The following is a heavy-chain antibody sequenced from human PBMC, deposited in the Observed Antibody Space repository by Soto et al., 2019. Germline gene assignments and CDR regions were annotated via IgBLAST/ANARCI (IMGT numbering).Heavy chain of an antibody. CDR3: ARVXGXXXXXXXXXAXYYYYGMDV. CDR2: IFSNDEK. Sequence: QVTLKESGPVLVKPTETLTLTCTVSGFSLSNARMGVSWXRQPPXXXXEWXAXIFSNDEKSYSTSLKSRLTISKDTSKSQVVLTMTNMDXXXXXTYYCARVXGXXXXXXXXXAXYYYYGMDVWGQGTTVTVSS. CDR1: GFSLSNARMG. J-gene: IGHJ6*02. V-gene: IGHV2-26*01.